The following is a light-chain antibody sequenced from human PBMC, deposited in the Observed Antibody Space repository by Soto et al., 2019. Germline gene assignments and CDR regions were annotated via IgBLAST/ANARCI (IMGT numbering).Light chain of an antibody. J-gene: IGKJ5*01. CDR1: QSVSNNY. CDR2: GAS. Sequence: EILLTQSPGTLSLSPGERATLSCRASQSVSNNYLAWYQQKPGQAPRLLIYGASNRANGIPDRFSGSGSGTEFTLTLRSLQSEDFAFYYCQQYNSWHPITFGQGTRLEIK. CDR3: QQYNSWHPIT. V-gene: IGKV3-20*01.